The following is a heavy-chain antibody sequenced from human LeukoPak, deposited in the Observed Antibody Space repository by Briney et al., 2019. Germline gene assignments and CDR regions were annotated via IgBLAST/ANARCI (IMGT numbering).Heavy chain of an antibody. D-gene: IGHD6-6*01. V-gene: IGHV3-21*01. CDR2: ISSSSSYI. CDR1: GFTFDDYG. CDR3: ARVAARPAGYYYYMDV. Sequence: GGSLRLSCAASGFTFDDYGLSWVRQAPGKGLEWVSSISSSSSYIYYADSVKGRFTISRDNAKNSLYLQMNSLRAEDTAVYYCARVAARPAGYYYYMDVWGKGTTVTVSS. J-gene: IGHJ6*03.